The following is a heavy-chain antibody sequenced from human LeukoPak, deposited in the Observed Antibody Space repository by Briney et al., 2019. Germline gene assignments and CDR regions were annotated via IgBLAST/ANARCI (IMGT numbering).Heavy chain of an antibody. D-gene: IGHD3-10*01. J-gene: IGHJ4*02. V-gene: IGHV3-23*01. CDR2: ISGSGGST. Sequence: PGGSLRLSCAASGFTFSDYYMSWIRQAPGKGLEWVSAISGSGGSTYYADSVKGRFTISRDNSKNTLYLQMNSLRAEDTAVYYCAKDSQPRLSWFGELFVPFDYWGQGTLVTVSS. CDR3: AKDSQPRLSWFGELFVPFDY. CDR1: GFTFSDYY.